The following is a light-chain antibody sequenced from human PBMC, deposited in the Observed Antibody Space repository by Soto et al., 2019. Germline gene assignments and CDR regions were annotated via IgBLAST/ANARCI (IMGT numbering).Light chain of an antibody. V-gene: IGKV3-20*01. CDR1: QSVSSN. Sequence: EILMTQSPATLSVSPGERATLSCRASQSVSSNLAWYQQKPGQAPRLLIYSASTRATGIPDRFSGSGSGTDFTLTISRLEPEDFAVYYCQQYGSSPWTFGQGTKVDIK. J-gene: IGKJ1*01. CDR2: SAS. CDR3: QQYGSSPWT.